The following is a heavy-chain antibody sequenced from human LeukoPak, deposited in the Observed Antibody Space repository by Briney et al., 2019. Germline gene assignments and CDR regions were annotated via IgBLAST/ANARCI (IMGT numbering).Heavy chain of an antibody. CDR1: GFTFSSYW. D-gene: IGHD6-6*01. CDR2: IYSGGST. J-gene: IGHJ6*03. CDR3: ARDWLNSSSFYYYYYMDV. V-gene: IGHV3-66*02. Sequence: GGSLRLSCAASGFTFSSYWMSWVRQAPGKGLEWVSVIYSGGSTYYADSVKGRFTISRDNSKNTLYLQMNSLRAEDTAVYYCARDWLNSSSFYYYYYMDVWGKGTTVTVSS.